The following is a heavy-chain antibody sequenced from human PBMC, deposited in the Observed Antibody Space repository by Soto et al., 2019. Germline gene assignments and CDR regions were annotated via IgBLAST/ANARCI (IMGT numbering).Heavy chain of an antibody. CDR3: ARDITSSHYSDY. CDR2: IWNSGRAQ. Sequence: QVQLVESGGGVVQPGKSLRLSCAASGFTFSSFGMHWVRQAPGKGLEWVAFIWNSGRAQFYANSVKGRFTISRDNSKNILYLQMNSLRDEDTAIYRCARDITSSHYSDYWGQGTLVTVSS. CDR1: GFTFSSFG. J-gene: IGHJ4*02. V-gene: IGHV3-33*01. D-gene: IGHD1-20*01.